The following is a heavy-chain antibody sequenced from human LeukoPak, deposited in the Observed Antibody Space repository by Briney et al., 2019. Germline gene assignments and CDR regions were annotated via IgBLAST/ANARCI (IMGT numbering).Heavy chain of an antibody. D-gene: IGHD3/OR15-3a*01. V-gene: IGHV4-61*02. J-gene: IGHJ4*02. CDR1: GGSISSGFYY. CDR2: IYTSGST. Sequence: SETLSLTCTVSGGSISSGFYYWSWIRQPAGKGLEWIGRIYTSGSTNYNPSLKSRVSTSVDTSKNQFSLRLTSVTAADTAVYYCARQTGSGLFILPGGQGTLVTVSS. CDR3: ARQTGSGLFILP.